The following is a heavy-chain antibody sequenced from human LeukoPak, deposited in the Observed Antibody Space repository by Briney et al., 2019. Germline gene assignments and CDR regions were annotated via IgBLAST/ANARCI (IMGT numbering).Heavy chain of an antibody. Sequence: SETLSLTCTVSGGSISSYYWSWIRQPPGKGLEWIGYIYYSGSTNYNPSLKSRVTISVDTSKNQFSLKLSSVTAADTAVYYCARRKGEDMIPLYYYYYGMDVWGQGTTVTVSS. J-gene: IGHJ6*02. D-gene: IGHD2-15*01. CDR2: IYYSGST. CDR3: ARRKGEDMIPLYYYYYGMDV. CDR1: GGSISSYY. V-gene: IGHV4-59*08.